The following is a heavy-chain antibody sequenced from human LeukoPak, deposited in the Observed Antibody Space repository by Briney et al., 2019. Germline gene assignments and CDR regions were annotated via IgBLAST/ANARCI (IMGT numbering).Heavy chain of an antibody. Sequence: PGGSLRLSCAASGFTFGSYSMNWVRQAPGKGLEWISYISSGSRTIYYADSVKGRFTISRDNAKNTLYLQMNSLRAEDTAVYYCAQIPVWGKGTTVTVSS. J-gene: IGHJ6*04. D-gene: IGHD2-21*01. CDR2: ISSGSRTI. CDR1: GFTFGSYS. CDR3: AQIPV. V-gene: IGHV3-48*04.